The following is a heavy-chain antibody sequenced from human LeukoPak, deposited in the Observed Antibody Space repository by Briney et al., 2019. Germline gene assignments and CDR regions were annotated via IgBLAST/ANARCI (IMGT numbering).Heavy chain of an antibody. J-gene: IGHJ4*02. CDR1: GCTFTNYG. CDR3: ARSYSSGPLDY. D-gene: IGHD3-22*01. CDR2: ISAYHGDT. V-gene: IGHV1-18*01. Sequence: ASVKVSCKASGCTFTNYGISWVRQAPGQGLEWMGWISAYHGDTNYAQKLQGRVTMTTDTSTSTAYMELRSLRSDDTAVYYCARSYSSGPLDYWGQGTLVTVSS.